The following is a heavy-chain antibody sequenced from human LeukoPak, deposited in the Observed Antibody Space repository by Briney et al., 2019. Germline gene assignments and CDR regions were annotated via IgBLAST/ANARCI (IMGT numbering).Heavy chain of an antibody. J-gene: IGHJ6*03. Sequence: GGSLRLSCVASGFTFSSSSMQWVRQAPGKGLEFVAAISNSGDNTRHADAVEGRFTISRDNSKNTLYLQMHSLRAEDMAVYYCARELSYYYLDVWGTGTTVTVS. CDR3: ARELSYYYLDV. CDR2: ISNSGDNT. V-gene: IGHV3-64*02. CDR1: GFTFSSSS.